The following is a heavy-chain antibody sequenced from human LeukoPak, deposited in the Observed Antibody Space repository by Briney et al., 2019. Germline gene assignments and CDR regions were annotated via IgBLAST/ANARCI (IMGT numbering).Heavy chain of an antibody. V-gene: IGHV4-30-4*08. CDR3: ARFYYDSSNYYYVLS. CDR2: IYYSGST. CDR1: GGSISSGDYY. D-gene: IGHD3-22*01. J-gene: IGHJ4*02. Sequence: SQTLSLTCSVSGGSISSGDYYWSWIRQPPGKGLEWIGYIYYSGSTYYNPSLKSRVTISVETSKNQFSLRLSSVTAADPAAYYSARFYYDSSNYYYVLSGGQGTLVTVTA.